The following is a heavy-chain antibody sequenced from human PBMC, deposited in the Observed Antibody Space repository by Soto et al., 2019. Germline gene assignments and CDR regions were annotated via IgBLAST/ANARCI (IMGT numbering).Heavy chain of an antibody. CDR3: ARIDYGGNSGEFYFDY. V-gene: IGHV4-39*01. D-gene: IGHD4-17*01. CDR2: IYYSGST. J-gene: IGHJ4*02. CDR1: GGSISSSSYY. Sequence: TSETLSLTCTVSGGSISSSSYYWGWIRQPPGKGLEWIGSIYYSGSTYYNPSLKSRVTISVDTSNNQFSLKLSSVTAADTAVYYCARIDYGGNSGEFYFDYWGQGTLVTVSS.